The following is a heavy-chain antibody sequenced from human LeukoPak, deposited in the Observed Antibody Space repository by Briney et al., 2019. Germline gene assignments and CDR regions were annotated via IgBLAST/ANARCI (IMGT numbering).Heavy chain of an antibody. CDR1: GGSISSGGYY. V-gene: IGHV4-39*07. CDR3: ARGPRLSVTKSYYFDY. J-gene: IGHJ4*02. CDR2: INHSGST. Sequence: SETLSLTCTVSGGSISSGGYYWSWIRQPPGKGLEWIGEINHSGSTNYNPSLKSRVTISVDTSKNQFSLKLSSVTAADTAVYYCARGPRLSVTKSYYFDYWGQGTLVTVSS. D-gene: IGHD4-11*01.